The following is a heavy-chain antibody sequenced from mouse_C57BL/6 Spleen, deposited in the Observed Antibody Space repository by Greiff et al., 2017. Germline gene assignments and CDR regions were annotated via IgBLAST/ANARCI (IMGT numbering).Heavy chain of an antibody. V-gene: IGHV1-64*01. CDR3: ASYDYDGYAMDY. Sequence: QVQLQQPGAELVKPGASVKLSCKASGYTFTSYWMHWVKQRPGQGLEWIGMIHPNSGSTNYNEKFKSKATLTVDKSSSTAYMQLSSLTSEDSAVYYCASYDYDGYAMDYWGQGTSVTVSS. CDR1: GYTFTSYW. D-gene: IGHD2-4*01. J-gene: IGHJ4*01. CDR2: IHPNSGST.